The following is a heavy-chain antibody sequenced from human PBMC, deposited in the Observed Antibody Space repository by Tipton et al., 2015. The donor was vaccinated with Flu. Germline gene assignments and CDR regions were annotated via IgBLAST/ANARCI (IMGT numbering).Heavy chain of an antibody. V-gene: IGHV4-4*07. CDR1: GGSVSGYY. J-gene: IGHJ4*02. CDR2: VYSSGST. D-gene: IGHD3-10*02. CDR3: ARLSYYDVDLKNFYFDY. Sequence: GLVKPSETLSLTCTVSGGSVSGYYWSWIRQPAGKGLEWIGRVYSSGSTIYSPSLRSRVTMSIDTSKSQFSLKLRSVTAADTAVYYCARLSYYDVDLKNFYFDYWGQGALVTVSS.